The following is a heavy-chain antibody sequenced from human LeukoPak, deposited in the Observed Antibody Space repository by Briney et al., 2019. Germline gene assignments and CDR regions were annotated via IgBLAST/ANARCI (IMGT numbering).Heavy chain of an antibody. J-gene: IGHJ4*02. V-gene: IGHV4-59*01. Sequence: SETLSLTCTVSGDSISSYYWSWIRQPPGKGLEWIGYIYYSGSTKYKSSLKRRVTISVDTSRNQFSLKLSSVTAADTAVYYCARGKEVITRLRGLKPGYYFDYWGQGTLVTVSS. CDR1: GDSISSYY. D-gene: IGHD3-10*01. CDR2: IYYSGST. CDR3: ARGKEVITRLRGLKPGYYFDY.